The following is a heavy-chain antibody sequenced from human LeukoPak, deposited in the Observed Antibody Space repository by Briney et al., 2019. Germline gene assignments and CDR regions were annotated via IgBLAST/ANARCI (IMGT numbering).Heavy chain of an antibody. CDR3: ACLKDGDDSSPISRFLH. CDR1: GYTFTSYG. V-gene: IGHV1-18*01. Sequence: ASVRVSCKASGYTFTSYGISWVRQAPGQGLEWMGWISAYNGNTNYAQKLQGRVTMTTDTSTSTAYMELRRLRSDHTAGHYCACLKDGDDSSPISRFLHWGQGTLVTVSS. CDR2: ISAYNGNT. D-gene: IGHD3-22*01. J-gene: IGHJ1*01.